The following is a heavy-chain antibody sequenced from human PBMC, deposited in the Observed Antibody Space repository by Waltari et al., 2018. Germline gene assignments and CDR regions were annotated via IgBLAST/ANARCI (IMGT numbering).Heavy chain of an antibody. J-gene: IGHJ4*02. CDR3: ASPTAEYYYDSSGYGH. D-gene: IGHD3-22*01. V-gene: IGHV1-69*01. CDR2: IIPIFGTA. CDR1: GGTFSSYA. Sequence: QVQLVQSGAEVKKPGSSVKVSCKASGGTFSSYAISWVRQAPGQGLEWMGGIIPIFGTANYAQKFQGRVTITADESTSTAYMELSSLRSEDTAVYYCASPTAEYYYDSSGYGHWGQGTLVTVSS.